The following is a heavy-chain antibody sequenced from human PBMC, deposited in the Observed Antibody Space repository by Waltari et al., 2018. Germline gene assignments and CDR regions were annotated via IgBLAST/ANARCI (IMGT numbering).Heavy chain of an antibody. Sequence: EVQLVESGGGLVQPGRSLRLSCTASGFTFGDYAMSWFRQAPGKGLEWVGFIRSKAYGGTTEYAASGKGRFNISRDDSKSIAYLQMNSLKTEDTAVYYCTRGGVGATLDFDYWGQGTLVTVSS. CDR1: GFTFGDYA. CDR2: IRSKAYGGTT. D-gene: IGHD1-26*01. V-gene: IGHV3-49*03. J-gene: IGHJ4*02. CDR3: TRGGVGATLDFDY.